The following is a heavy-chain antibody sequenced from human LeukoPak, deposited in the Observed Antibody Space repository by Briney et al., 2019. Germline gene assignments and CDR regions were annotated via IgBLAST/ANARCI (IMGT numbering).Heavy chain of an antibody. CDR1: GFTFSSYA. D-gene: IGHD3-10*01. CDR3: AKGSYYGSGSYYNLFDY. Sequence: GGSLRLSCAAPGFTFSSYAMSWVRQAPGKGLEWVSAISGSGGSTYYADSVKGRFTISRDNSKNTLYLQMNSLRAEDTAVYYCAKGSYYGSGSYYNLFDYWGQGTLVTVSS. CDR2: ISGSGGST. V-gene: IGHV3-23*01. J-gene: IGHJ4*02.